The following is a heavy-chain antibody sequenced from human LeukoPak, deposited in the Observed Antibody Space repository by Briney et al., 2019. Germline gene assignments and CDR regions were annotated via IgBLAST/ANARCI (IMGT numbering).Heavy chain of an antibody. J-gene: IGHJ4*02. D-gene: IGHD5-18*01. CDR2: IYYSGST. V-gene: IGHV4-39*01. Sequence: SETLSLTCTVSGGSISSSSYYWGWIRQPPGKGLEWIGSIYYSGSTYYNPPLKSRVTISVDTSKNQFSLKLSSVTAADTAVYYCARHWDTAMVYFDYWGQGTLVTVSS. CDR3: ARHWDTAMVYFDY. CDR1: GGSISSSSYY.